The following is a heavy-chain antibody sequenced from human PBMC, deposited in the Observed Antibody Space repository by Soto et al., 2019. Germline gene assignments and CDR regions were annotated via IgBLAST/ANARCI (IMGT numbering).Heavy chain of an antibody. J-gene: IGHJ5*01. V-gene: IGHV4-59*01. CDR3: ASMIGDPVLSFDS. Sequence: QVQLQESGPGLVKPSETLSLTCTVSGGSISSYYWSWIRQPPGKGLEWIGFIFYRGSTSSNPSLKSRVPISIDTSEYQVSLKLNSVTAADTAVYYCASMIGDPVLSFDSWGQGTLVAVSS. CDR2: IFYRGST. D-gene: IGHD3-10*02. CDR1: GGSISSYY.